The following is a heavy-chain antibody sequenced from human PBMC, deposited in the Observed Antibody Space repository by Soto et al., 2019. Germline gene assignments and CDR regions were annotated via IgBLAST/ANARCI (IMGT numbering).Heavy chain of an antibody. J-gene: IGHJ4*02. V-gene: IGHV3-33*01. CDR2: IWYDGSKK. Sequence: GGSLRLSCAASGFTVSSYGMHWVRQAPGKGLEWVAVIWYDGSKKYYAETVKGRFTISRDNSKNTLYLQMNSLRAEDTAVYSCARHRGDGYNEYFDYWGQGTLVTVSS. CDR1: GFTVSSYG. CDR3: ARHRGDGYNEYFDY. D-gene: IGHD5-12*01.